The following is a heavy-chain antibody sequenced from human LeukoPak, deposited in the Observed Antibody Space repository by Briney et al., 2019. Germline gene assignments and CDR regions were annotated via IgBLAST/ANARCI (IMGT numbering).Heavy chain of an antibody. CDR1: GFTFSSYW. V-gene: IGHV3-7*01. CDR2: IKQDGSEK. CDR3: AREGYYYGSGSYCSY. J-gene: IGHJ4*02. Sequence: GGSLRLSCAASGFTFSSYWMSWVRQAPGKGLEWVANIKQDGSEKYYVDSVKGRFTISRDNAKNSLYLQMNSLRAEDTAVYYCAREGYYYGSGSYCSYWGRGTLVTVSS. D-gene: IGHD3-10*01.